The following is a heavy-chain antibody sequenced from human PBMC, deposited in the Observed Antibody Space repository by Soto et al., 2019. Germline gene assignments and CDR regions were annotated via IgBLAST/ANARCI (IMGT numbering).Heavy chain of an antibody. V-gene: IGHV3-23*01. D-gene: IGHD3-16*02. J-gene: IGHJ4*02. CDR2: ISGSGGST. CDR3: AKDPVYDYVWGSYRYAPDY. Sequence: GGSLRLSCAASGFTFSSYAMSWVRQAPGKGLEWVSAISGSGGSTYYADSVKGRFTISRDNSKNTLYLQMNSLRAEDTAVYYCAKDPVYDYVWGSYRYAPDYWGQGTLVTVSS. CDR1: GFTFSSYA.